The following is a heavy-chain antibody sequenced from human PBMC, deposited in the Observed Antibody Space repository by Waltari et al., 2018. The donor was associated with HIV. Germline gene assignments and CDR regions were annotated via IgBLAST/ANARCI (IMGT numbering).Heavy chain of an antibody. J-gene: IGHJ4*02. V-gene: IGHV4-59*08. CDR3: ARHGGRYSFDY. D-gene: IGHD1-26*01. CDR1: GGSISSDH. CDR2: ISYTGRT. Sequence: QVQLQESGPGLVKPSETLSLTCIVSGGSISSDHWSWFRQPPGKGLEWIGYISYTGRTNYKPSLSSRVVMSVDTSNNHFSLNLNSMTAADTAVYHCARHGGRYSFDYWGQGTLVTVSS.